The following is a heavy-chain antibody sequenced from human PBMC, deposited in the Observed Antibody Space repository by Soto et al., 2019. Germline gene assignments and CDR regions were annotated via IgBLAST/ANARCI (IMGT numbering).Heavy chain of an antibody. CDR1: GYSFTRYW. Sequence: GECPKISCKGSGYSFTRYWISWVRQMPGKGLXWMXXIXXSXXXXXYXXSFQGPVTISADKSIRAAYLPWSSLKASHTDMYYCARHRNIAAPVDVWGQGTVV. CDR3: ARHRNIAAPVDV. J-gene: IGHJ3*01. CDR2: IXXSXXXX. D-gene: IGHD6-13*01. V-gene: IGHV5-10-1*01.